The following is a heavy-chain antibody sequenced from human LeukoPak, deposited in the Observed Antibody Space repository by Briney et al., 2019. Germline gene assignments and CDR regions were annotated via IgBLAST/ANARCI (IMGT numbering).Heavy chain of an antibody. Sequence: PGGSLRLSCVDSGFTFSTYSMNWVRQAPGKGLEWVSSISTSSSYIYYADSVKGRFTISRDNSKNTLYLQMNSLRAEDTAVYYCARDISGYSYGYIGEALDYWGQGTLVTVSS. V-gene: IGHV3-21*01. CDR2: ISTSSSYI. D-gene: IGHD5-18*01. CDR1: GFTFSTYS. CDR3: ARDISGYSYGYIGEALDY. J-gene: IGHJ4*02.